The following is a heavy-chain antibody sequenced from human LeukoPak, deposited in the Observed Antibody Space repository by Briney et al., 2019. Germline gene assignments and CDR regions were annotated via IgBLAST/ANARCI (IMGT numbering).Heavy chain of an antibody. J-gene: IGHJ5*01. D-gene: IGHD6-13*01. CDR2: ISGSGGST. Sequence: GGSLRLSCAASGFIFSSYATSWVRQAPGKGLECVSAISGSGGSTYYADSVKGRFTISRDNSKSTLYLQMNCLRAEDTAVYYCAKDGGSWSNWFDSWGQGTLVTVSS. CDR1: GFIFSSYA. CDR3: AKDGGSWSNWFDS. V-gene: IGHV3-23*01.